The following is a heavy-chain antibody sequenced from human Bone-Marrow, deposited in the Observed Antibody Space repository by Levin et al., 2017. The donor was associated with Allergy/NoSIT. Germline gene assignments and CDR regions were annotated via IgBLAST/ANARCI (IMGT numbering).Heavy chain of an antibody. J-gene: IGHJ4*02. Sequence: ASVKVSCKASGYTFTTFRISWVRQAPGQGLEWMGWVNPYNGNTNYAQTLQGRDTMTTDTSTTTAYMELRSLRSDDTAVYFCARDRRAGTSGWYDYWGQGTLVTVSS. CDR2: VNPYNGNT. CDR3: ARDRRAGTSGWYDY. V-gene: IGHV1-18*01. D-gene: IGHD6-19*01. CDR1: GYTFTTFR.